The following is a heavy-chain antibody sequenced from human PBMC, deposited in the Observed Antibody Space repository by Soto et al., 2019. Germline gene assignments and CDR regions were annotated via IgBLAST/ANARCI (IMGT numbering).Heavy chain of an antibody. J-gene: IGHJ5*02. Sequence: QLQLQESGPGLVKPSETLSLTCTVSGGSISSSSYYWGWIRQPPGKGLEWIGSIYYSGSTYYNPSLKSRVTISVDTSKNQFSLKLSSVTAADTAVYYCARTNRIAAAGKHWFDPWGQGTLVTVSS. D-gene: IGHD6-13*01. V-gene: IGHV4-39*01. CDR2: IYYSGST. CDR1: GGSISSSSYY. CDR3: ARTNRIAAAGKHWFDP.